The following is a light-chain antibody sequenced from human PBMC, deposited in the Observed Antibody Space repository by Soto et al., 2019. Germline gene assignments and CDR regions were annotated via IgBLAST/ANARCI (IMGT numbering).Light chain of an antibody. J-gene: IGLJ1*01. CDR2: EVS. Sequence: QSALTQPASVSGSPGQSISISCTGTSSDIGDYNFVSWYQHHPGKPPKVIIYEVSNRPSGVSHRFAGSKSGNTASLTISGLQAEDEADYYCSSYTSSSFYVFGTGTKVTVL. CDR3: SSYTSSSFYV. CDR1: SSDIGDYNF. V-gene: IGLV2-14*01.